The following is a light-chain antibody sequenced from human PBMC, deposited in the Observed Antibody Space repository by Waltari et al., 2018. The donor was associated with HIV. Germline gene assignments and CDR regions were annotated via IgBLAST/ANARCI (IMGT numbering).Light chain of an antibody. CDR3: GTWDNSLKTVV. CDR2: DNN. J-gene: IGLJ2*01. Sequence: QSVLTQPPSVSAAPGQTVSISCSGFSSNIGNNFVSWYHQLPGKDPKLLIFDNNKRPSGIPYRVSASKSGTSATLAITGLQTGDEGDYYCGTWDNSLKTVVFGGGTKVTVL. CDR1: SSNIGNNF. V-gene: IGLV1-51*01.